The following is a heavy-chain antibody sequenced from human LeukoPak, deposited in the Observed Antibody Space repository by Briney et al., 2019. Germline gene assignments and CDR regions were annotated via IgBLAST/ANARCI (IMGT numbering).Heavy chain of an antibody. J-gene: IGHJ3*02. CDR3: ARQGIVVVTPDAFDI. CDR1: GGSISSGDYY. V-gene: IGHV4-30-4*08. Sequence: SETLSLTCTVSGGSISSGDYYWSWIRQPPGKGLEWIGYIYYSGSTYYNPSLKSRVTITVDTSKNQFSLKLSSVTAADTAVYYCARQGIVVVTPDAFDIWGQGAMVTVSS. D-gene: IGHD3-22*01. CDR2: IYYSGST.